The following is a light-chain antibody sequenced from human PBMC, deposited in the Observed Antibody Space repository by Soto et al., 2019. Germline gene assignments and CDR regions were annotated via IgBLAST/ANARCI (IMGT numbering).Light chain of an antibody. CDR1: SSNIGSNY. V-gene: IGLV1-47*01. CDR2: RNN. Sequence: QSVLTQPPSASGTPGQRVTISCSGSSSNIGSNYVYWYQQLPGTAPKLLIYRNNHRPSGVPDRFSGSKSGTSASLAISGLRAEAEADYYCAAWDDSMRRVFGGGTKLTVL. J-gene: IGLJ2*01. CDR3: AAWDDSMRRV.